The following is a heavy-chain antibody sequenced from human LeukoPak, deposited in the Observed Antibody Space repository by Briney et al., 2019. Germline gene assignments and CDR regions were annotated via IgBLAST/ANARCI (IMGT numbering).Heavy chain of an antibody. D-gene: IGHD4-11*01. J-gene: IGHJ6*03. CDR2: IYPGDSDT. V-gene: IGHV5-51*01. CDR3: ARAATVTTEYYYYYMDV. CDR1: GYSFTSYW. Sequence: GESLKISCKGSGYSFTSYWIGWVRQMPGKGLEWTGIIYPGDSDTRYSPSFQGQVTISADKSISTAYLQWSSPKASDTAMYYCARAATVTTEYYYYYMDVWGKGTTVTVSS.